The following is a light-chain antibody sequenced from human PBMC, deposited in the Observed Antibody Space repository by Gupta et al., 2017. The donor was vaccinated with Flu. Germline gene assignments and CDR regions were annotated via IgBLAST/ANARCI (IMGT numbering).Light chain of an antibody. CDR1: QGIGAN. CDR2: ATS. J-gene: IGKJ4*01. V-gene: IGKV1-16*01. CDR3: QQYDRYPLT. Sequence: DIQMTQSPSSLSASVGDRVTITCRASQGIGANLAWFQQKPGTAPKSLIFATSSLHSGVPSRFSGSASGTNFTLTINNLQPEDFATYFCQQYDRYPLTFGGGTKVEIQ.